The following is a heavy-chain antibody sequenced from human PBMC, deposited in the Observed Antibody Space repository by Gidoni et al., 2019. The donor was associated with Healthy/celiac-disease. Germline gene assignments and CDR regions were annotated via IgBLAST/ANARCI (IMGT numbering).Heavy chain of an antibody. D-gene: IGHD2-15*01. J-gene: IGHJ4*02. CDR3: ARALLYCSGGSCYSGFDY. Sequence: QVQLQESGPGLVKPSETLSHTCTVSGGSISSYYWSWIRQPAGKGLEWIGRTYTSGSTNYNPSLKSRVTMSVDTSKNQFSLKLSSVTAADTAVYYCARALLYCSGGSCYSGFDYWGQGTLVTVSS. V-gene: IGHV4-4*07. CDR2: TYTSGST. CDR1: GGSISSYY.